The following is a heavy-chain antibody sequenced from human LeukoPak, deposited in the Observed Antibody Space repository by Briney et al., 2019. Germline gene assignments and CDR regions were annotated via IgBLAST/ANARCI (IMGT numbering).Heavy chain of an antibody. J-gene: IGHJ4*02. CDR2: IKQDGSQK. D-gene: IGHD6-19*01. CDR1: GFTFSTFW. V-gene: IGHV3-7*03. CDR3: ARSLRTSWLVHDY. Sequence: GGSLRLSCAASGFTFSTFWMNWVRQAPGKGLEWVANIKQDGSQKYYLDSVKGRFTISRDNAKNSLYPQMNNLRAEDTAVYYCARSLRTSWLVHDYWGQGSLVTVSS.